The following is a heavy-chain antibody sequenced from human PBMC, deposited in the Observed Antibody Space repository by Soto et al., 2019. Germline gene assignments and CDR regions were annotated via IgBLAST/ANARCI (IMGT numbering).Heavy chain of an antibody. Sequence: QVQLVQSGAEVKKPGSSVKVSCKASGGTFSSYTISWVRQAPGQGLEWMGRIIPILGIANYAQKFQGRVSITADKSTSTAYMELSSLRSEDTAVYYCARAYCSSTSGQPLYFAYWCQGTLVTVSS. CDR1: GGTFSSYT. J-gene: IGHJ4*02. D-gene: IGHD2-2*01. V-gene: IGHV1-69*02. CDR3: ARAYCSSTSGQPLYFAY. CDR2: IIPILGIA.